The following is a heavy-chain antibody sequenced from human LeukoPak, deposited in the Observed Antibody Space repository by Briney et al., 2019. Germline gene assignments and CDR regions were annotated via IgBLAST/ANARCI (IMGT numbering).Heavy chain of an antibody. V-gene: IGHV4-39*01. J-gene: IGHJ6*03. D-gene: IGHD6-13*01. Sequence: SETLSLTCTVSGGSLSSSSYYWGWIRPPPGKGLERIGSIYYSGSTYYNPSLKSRVTISVDTSKNQFSLKLSSVAAADTAVYYCARLSQLGSSWYGRGYYYMDVWGKGTTVTVSS. CDR2: IYYSGST. CDR3: ARLSQLGSSWYGRGYYYMDV. CDR1: GGSLSSSSYY.